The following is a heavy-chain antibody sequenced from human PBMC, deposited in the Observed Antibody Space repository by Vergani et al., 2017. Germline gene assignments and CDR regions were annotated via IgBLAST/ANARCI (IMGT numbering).Heavy chain of an antibody. D-gene: IGHD2-2*01. CDR2: IYSGGST. CDR1: GFTVSSNY. CDR3: ARDGSDIVVVPAATPLDGGMDV. J-gene: IGHJ6*02. Sequence: EVQLVETGGGLIQPGGSLRLSCAASGFTVSSNYMSWVRQAPGKGLEWVSVIYSGGSTYYADSVKGRFTISRDNSKNTLYLQMNSLRAEDTAVYYCARDGSDIVVVPAATPLDGGMDVWGQGTTVTVSS. V-gene: IGHV3-53*02.